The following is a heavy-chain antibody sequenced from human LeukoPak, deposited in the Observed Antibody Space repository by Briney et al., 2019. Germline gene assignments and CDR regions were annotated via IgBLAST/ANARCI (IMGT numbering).Heavy chain of an antibody. V-gene: IGHV4-4*07. CDR2: IYTSGST. CDR3: ARDQRYYDSSGYYPSYWYFDL. Sequence: PSETLSLTCTVSGGPISSYYWSWIRQPAGKGLEWIGRIYTSGSTNYNPSLKSRVTMSVDTSKNQFSLKLSSVTAADTAVYYCARDQRYYDSSGYYPSYWYFDLWGRGTLVTVSS. D-gene: IGHD3-22*01. J-gene: IGHJ2*01. CDR1: GGPISSYY.